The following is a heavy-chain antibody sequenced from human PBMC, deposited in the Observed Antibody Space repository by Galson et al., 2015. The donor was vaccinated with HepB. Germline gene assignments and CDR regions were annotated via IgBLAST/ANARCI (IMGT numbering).Heavy chain of an antibody. D-gene: IGHD3-22*01. CDR1: GFTFSRYA. Sequence: SLRLSCAASGFTFSRYAMSWVRQAPGKGLEWVSAISGSGGSTYYADSVKGRFTISRDNSKNTLYLQMNSLRAEDTAVYYCAKAPNTYYYDSSGFDYWGQGTLVTVAS. CDR2: ISGSGGST. CDR3: AKAPNTYYYDSSGFDY. V-gene: IGHV3-23*01. J-gene: IGHJ4*02.